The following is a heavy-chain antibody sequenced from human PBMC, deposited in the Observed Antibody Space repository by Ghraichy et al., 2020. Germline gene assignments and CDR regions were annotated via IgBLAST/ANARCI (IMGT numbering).Heavy chain of an antibody. V-gene: IGHV4-59*01. CDR3: ARDRITMVRGVLPLEY. CDR2: IYYSGST. CDR1: GGSISSYY. Sequence: SETLSLTCTVSGGSISSYYWSWIRQPSGKGLEWIGYIYYSGSTNYNPSLKSRVTISVDTSKNQFSLKLSSVTAADTAVYYCARDRITMVRGVLPLEYWGQGTLVTVSS. J-gene: IGHJ4*02. D-gene: IGHD3-10*01.